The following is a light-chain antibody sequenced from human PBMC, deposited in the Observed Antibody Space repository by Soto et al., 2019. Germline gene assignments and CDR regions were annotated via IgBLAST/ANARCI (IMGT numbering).Light chain of an antibody. J-gene: IGLJ2*01. CDR1: SIGSKA. V-gene: IGLV3-21*04. CDR2: YDS. Sequence: SYELTQPPSVSVAPGKTATISCGGNSIGSKAVHWYQQRPGQAPVLVIYYDSGRPSGIPERFSGSNSGNTATLTISRVEAGDEADYYCQVWITNTDLAVFGARTKLTVL. CDR3: QVWITNTDLAV.